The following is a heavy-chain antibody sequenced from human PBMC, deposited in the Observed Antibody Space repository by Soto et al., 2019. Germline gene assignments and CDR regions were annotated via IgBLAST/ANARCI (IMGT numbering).Heavy chain of an antibody. CDR2: INHSGST. V-gene: IGHV4-34*01. CDR3: ARAQWELEGYYYGMDV. J-gene: IGHJ6*02. D-gene: IGHD1-26*01. CDR1: GGSISGYY. Sequence: PSETLSLTCAVYGGSISGYYWSWIRQPPGKGLEWIGEINHSGSTNYNPSLKSRVTISVDTSKNQFSLKLSSVTAADTAVYYCARAQWELEGYYYGMDVWGQGTTVTVSS.